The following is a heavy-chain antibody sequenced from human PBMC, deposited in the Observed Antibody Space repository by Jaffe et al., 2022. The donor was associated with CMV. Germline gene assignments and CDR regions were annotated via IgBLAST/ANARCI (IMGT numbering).Heavy chain of an antibody. J-gene: IGHJ4*02. CDR3: ARRPRVGLRYYFDY. V-gene: IGHV4-39*01. CDR1: GGSISSSSYY. CDR2: IYYSGST. D-gene: IGHD3-16*01. Sequence: QLQLQESGPGLVKPSETLSLTCTVSGGSISSSSYYWGWIRQPPGKGLEWIGSIYYSGSTYYNPSLKSRVTISVDTSKNQFSLKLSSVTAADTAVYYCARRPRVGLRYYFDYWGQGTLVTVSS.